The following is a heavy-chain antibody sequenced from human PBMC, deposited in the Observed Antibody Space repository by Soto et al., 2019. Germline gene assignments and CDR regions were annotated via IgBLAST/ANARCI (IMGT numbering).Heavy chain of an antibody. CDR1: GFTFSSYA. V-gene: IGHV3-30-3*01. CDR3: ARDRQWQWLVYYYGMDV. CDR2: ISYDGSNK. J-gene: IGHJ6*02. D-gene: IGHD6-19*01. Sequence: PGGSLRLSCSASGFTFSSYAMHWVRQAPGKGLEWVAVISYDGSNKYYADSVKGRFTISRDNSKNTLYLQMNSLRAEDTAVYYCARDRQWQWLVYYYGMDVWGQGTKVTVSS.